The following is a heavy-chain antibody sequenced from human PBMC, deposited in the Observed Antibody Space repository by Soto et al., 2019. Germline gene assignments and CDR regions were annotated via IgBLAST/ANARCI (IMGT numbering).Heavy chain of an antibody. CDR1: GGSISIGDYY. D-gene: IGHD3-22*01. V-gene: IGHV4-30-4*01. CDR3: ARVYYDSSGYSTPGYYFDY. Sequence: TLSLTCTVSGGSISIGDYYWSWIRQPPGKGLEWIGYIYYSGSTYYNPSLKSRVTISVDTSKNQFSLKLSSVTAADTAVYYCARVYYDSSGYSTPGYYFDYWGQGTLVTVSS. J-gene: IGHJ4*02. CDR2: IYYSGST.